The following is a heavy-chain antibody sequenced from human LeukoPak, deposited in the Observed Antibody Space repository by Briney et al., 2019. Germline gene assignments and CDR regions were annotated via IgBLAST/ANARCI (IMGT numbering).Heavy chain of an antibody. CDR1: GFSFITYG. Sequence: GGSLRLSCAASGFSFITYGMHWVRQVPGKGLEWVAFIRSDGVSKYYADSVKGRFTISRDNSKNTLYLQMNSLRAEDTAVYYCNGDYDYWGQGTLVTVSS. CDR2: IRSDGVSK. J-gene: IGHJ4*02. V-gene: IGHV3-30*02. D-gene: IGHD4-17*01. CDR3: NGDYDY.